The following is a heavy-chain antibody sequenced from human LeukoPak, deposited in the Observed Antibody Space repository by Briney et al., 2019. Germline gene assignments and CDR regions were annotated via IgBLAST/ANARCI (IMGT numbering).Heavy chain of an antibody. Sequence: SGGSLSLSCAASGLTFSDYAMSWFHQAPGKGLEWVSTITSGFTPHYADSVKGRFTISRDNSKNMFHLQLNSLRAEDTAVYYCAKDYSDSRVADVFFEYWGQGTPVTVSS. CDR2: ITSGFTP. V-gene: IGHV3-23*01. CDR3: AKDYSDSRVADVFFEY. CDR1: GLTFSDYA. J-gene: IGHJ4*02. D-gene: IGHD2-15*01.